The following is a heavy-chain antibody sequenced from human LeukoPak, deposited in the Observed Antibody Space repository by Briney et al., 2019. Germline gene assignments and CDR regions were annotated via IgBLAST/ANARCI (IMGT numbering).Heavy chain of an antibody. CDR1: GFTVSGNY. CDR2: IYSGGST. J-gene: IGHJ4*02. Sequence: GGSLRLSCAASGFTVSGNYMTWVRQAPGKGLEWVSVIYSGGSTYYADSVKGRFTISRDNAKSTVYLQMNSLRAEDTAVYYCARSLREWGQGTLVTVSS. D-gene: IGHD1-26*01. CDR3: ARSLRE. V-gene: IGHV3-66*01.